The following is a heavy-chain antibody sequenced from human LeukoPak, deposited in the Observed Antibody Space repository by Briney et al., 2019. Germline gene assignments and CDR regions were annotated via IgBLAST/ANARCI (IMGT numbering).Heavy chain of an antibody. CDR3: ARGVDGGYCSSTSCPYYFDY. CDR2: ISPSGGST. D-gene: IGHD2-2*01. J-gene: IGHJ4*02. V-gene: IGHV1-46*01. CDR1: GYTFTSNY. Sequence: ASVKVSCKAFGYTFTSNYMHWVRQAPGQGPEWMGVISPSGGSTTYAQKFQGRVTLTRDMSTNTDYLELSSLRSEDTAVYYCARGVDGGYCSSTSCPYYFDYWGQGTLVTVSS.